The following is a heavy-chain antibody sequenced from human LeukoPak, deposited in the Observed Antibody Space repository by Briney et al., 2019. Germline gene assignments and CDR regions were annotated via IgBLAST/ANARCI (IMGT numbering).Heavy chain of an antibody. CDR1: GYTFTSYG. Sequence: GASVNVSCKASGYTFTSYGISWVRQAPGQGLEWMGWISAYNGNTNYAQKLQGRVTMTTDTSTSTAYMELRSLRSDDTAVYYCARAGTIFGVVIKIIDYWGQGTLVTVSS. J-gene: IGHJ4*02. V-gene: IGHV1-18*01. D-gene: IGHD3-3*01. CDR3: ARAGTIFGVVIKIIDY. CDR2: ISAYNGNT.